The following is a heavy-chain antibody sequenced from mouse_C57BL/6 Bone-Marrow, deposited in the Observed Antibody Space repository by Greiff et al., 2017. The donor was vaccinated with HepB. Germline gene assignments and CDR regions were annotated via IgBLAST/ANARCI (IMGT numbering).Heavy chain of an antibody. Sequence: VKLVESGAELVRPGASVTLSCKASGYTFTDYEMHWVKQTPVHGLEWIGAIDPETGGTAYNQKFKGKAILTADKSSSTAYMELRSLTSEDSAVYYCTRPQLPDYWGQGTSVTVSS. CDR3: TRPQLPDY. V-gene: IGHV1-15*01. J-gene: IGHJ4*01. D-gene: IGHD2-1*01. CDR2: IDPETGGT. CDR1: GYTFTDYE.